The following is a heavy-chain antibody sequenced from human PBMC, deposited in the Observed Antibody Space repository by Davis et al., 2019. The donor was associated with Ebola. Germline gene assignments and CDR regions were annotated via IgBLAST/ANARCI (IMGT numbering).Heavy chain of an antibody. CDR3: ARRLVRHWFDP. CDR2: IYHSGST. D-gene: IGHD6-6*01. J-gene: IGHJ5*02. V-gene: IGHV4-38-2*02. Sequence: SETLSLTCTVSGYSISSGYYWGWIRQPPGKGLEWIGSIYHSGSTYYNPSLKSRVTISVDTSKNQFSLKLSSVTAADTAVYYCARRLVRHWFDPWGQGTLVTVSS. CDR1: GYSISSGYY.